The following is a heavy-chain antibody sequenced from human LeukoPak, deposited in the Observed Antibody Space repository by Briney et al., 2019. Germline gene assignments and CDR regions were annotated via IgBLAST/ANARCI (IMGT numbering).Heavy chain of an antibody. V-gene: IGHV1-69*13. J-gene: IGHJ6*02. Sequence: ASVKVSCKASGGTFSSYAISWVRQAPGQGLEWMGGIIPIFGTANYAQKFQGRVTTTADESTSTAYMELSSLRSEDTAVYYCASKSTVTSSIRHYYYYYGMDVWGQGTTVTVSS. CDR2: IIPIFGTA. CDR1: GGTFSSYA. D-gene: IGHD4-17*01. CDR3: ASKSTVTSSIRHYYYYYGMDV.